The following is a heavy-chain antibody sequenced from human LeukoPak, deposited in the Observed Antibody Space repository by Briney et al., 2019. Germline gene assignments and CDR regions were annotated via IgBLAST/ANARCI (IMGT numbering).Heavy chain of an antibody. CDR2: FDPEDGET. Sequence: SVKVSCKVSGYTLTELSMHWVRQAPGKGLEWMGGFDPEDGETIYAQKFQGRVTMTEDTSTDTAYMELSSLRSKDTAVYYCATSLLWFGELFGHYWGQGTLVTVSS. V-gene: IGHV1-24*01. J-gene: IGHJ4*02. CDR3: ATSLLWFGELFGHY. D-gene: IGHD3-10*01. CDR1: GYTLTELS.